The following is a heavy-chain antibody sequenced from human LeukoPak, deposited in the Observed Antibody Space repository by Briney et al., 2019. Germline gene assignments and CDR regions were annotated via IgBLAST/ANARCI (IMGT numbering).Heavy chain of an antibody. CDR3: AREAHGVYSDY. D-gene: IGHD4-17*01. CDR1: GGSISSGGYY. CDR2: IYYSGST. V-gene: IGHV4-31*03. J-gene: IGHJ4*02. Sequence: PSETLSLTCTVSGGSISSGGYYWSWIRQHPGKGLEWIGYIYYSGSTYYNPSLKSRLTISVDTSKNQLSLKLSSVTAADTAVYYCAREAHGVYSDYWGQGTLVTVSS.